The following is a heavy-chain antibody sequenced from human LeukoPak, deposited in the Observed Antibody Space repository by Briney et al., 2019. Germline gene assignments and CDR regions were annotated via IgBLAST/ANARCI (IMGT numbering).Heavy chain of an antibody. D-gene: IGHD3-22*01. CDR1: GVSISNYY. V-gene: IGHV4-4*07. CDR2: IYTSGST. J-gene: IGHJ3*02. CDR3: ARVDNPYYYDSSGYYETDAFDI. Sequence: PSETLSHTCTVSGVSISNYYWNWLRQPAGKGLEWIGRIYTSGSTNYNPSLKSRVTISVDTSKNQFSLKLSTVTAADTAVYYCARVDNPYYYDSSGYYETDAFDIWGQGTMVTVSS.